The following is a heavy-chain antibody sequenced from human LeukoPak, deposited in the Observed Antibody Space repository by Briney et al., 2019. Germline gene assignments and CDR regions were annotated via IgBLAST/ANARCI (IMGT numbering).Heavy chain of an antibody. Sequence: PGGSLRLSCTASGFTFGDYAMSWFRQAAGKGLEWVGFIRSKAYGGTTESAASVKGRFTISRDDSKSIAYLQMNSLKTEDTAVYYCTRAGRDGYNFGYWGQGTLVTVSS. CDR3: TRAGRDGYNFGY. CDR1: GFTFGDYA. V-gene: IGHV3-49*03. J-gene: IGHJ4*02. D-gene: IGHD5-24*01. CDR2: IRSKAYGGTT.